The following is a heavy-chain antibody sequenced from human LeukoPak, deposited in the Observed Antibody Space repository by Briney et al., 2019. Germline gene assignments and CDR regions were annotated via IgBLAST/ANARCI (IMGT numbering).Heavy chain of an antibody. D-gene: IGHD5-18*01. CDR3: ARGYSYGYRFDL. V-gene: IGHV4-59*01. CDR1: GGSISSYY. Sequence: KPSETLSLTCTVSGGSISSYYWSWIRQPPGKGLEWIGYISYTGSTNYNSSLRSRVTISVDTSKNQFSLRLSSVTAADRAVYYCARGYSYGYRFDLWGRGTLVTVSS. CDR2: ISYTGST. J-gene: IGHJ2*01.